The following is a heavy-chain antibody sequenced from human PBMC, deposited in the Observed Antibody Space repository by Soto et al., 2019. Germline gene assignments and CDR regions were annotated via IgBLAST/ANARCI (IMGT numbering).Heavy chain of an antibody. CDR2: INPNSGGT. CDR3: ARGGWGIYYDSSGYRLFFDY. D-gene: IGHD3-22*01. Sequence: QVQLVQSGAEVKKPGASVKVSCKVSGYTLTELSMHWVRQAPGKGLEWMGWINPNSGGTNYAQKFQGRVTMTRDTSISTAYMELSRLRSDDTAVYYCARGGWGIYYDSSGYRLFFDYWGQGTLVTVSS. CDR1: GYTLTELS. V-gene: IGHV1-2*02. J-gene: IGHJ4*02.